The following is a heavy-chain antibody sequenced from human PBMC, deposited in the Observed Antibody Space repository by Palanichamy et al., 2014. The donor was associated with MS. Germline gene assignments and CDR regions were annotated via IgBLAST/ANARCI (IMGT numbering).Heavy chain of an antibody. V-gene: IGHV4-39*01. CDR2: IAYSGST. Sequence: QLQLQESGPGLVKPSETLSLTCTVSGGSISSSTYYWGWIRQPSGQGLEWIGSIAYSGSTYYNPSLKSRVTISVDTSKNQFSLKLSSVTAADTAVFYCARHYSGWYNFFDYWGQGTLVTVSS. CDR1: GGSISSSTYY. CDR3: ARHYSGWYNFFDY. J-gene: IGHJ4*02. D-gene: IGHD6-19*01.